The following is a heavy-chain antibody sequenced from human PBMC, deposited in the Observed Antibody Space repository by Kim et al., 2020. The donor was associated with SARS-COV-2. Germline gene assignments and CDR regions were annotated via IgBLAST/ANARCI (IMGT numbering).Heavy chain of an antibody. Sequence: VKGRFTVARENSKNTLYLKMNSLRAEDTAVYYWAKGERFTMIVVVTLFDYWGQGTLVTVSS. J-gene: IGHJ4*02. D-gene: IGHD3-22*01. V-gene: IGHV3-23*01. CDR3: AKGERFTMIVVVTLFDY.